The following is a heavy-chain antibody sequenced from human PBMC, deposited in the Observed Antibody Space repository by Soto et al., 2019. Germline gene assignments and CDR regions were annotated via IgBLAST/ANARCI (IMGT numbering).Heavy chain of an antibody. D-gene: IGHD5-18*01. CDR3: AREVDTAMVTPNYYFDY. V-gene: IGHV1-3*01. Sequence: GASVKVSCKASGYTFTSYAMHWVRQAPGQRLEWMGWINAGNGNTKYSQKFQGRVTITRDTSASTAYMELSSLRSEDTAVYYCAREVDTAMVTPNYYFDYWGQGTLVTVSS. CDR2: INAGNGNT. CDR1: GYTFTSYA. J-gene: IGHJ4*02.